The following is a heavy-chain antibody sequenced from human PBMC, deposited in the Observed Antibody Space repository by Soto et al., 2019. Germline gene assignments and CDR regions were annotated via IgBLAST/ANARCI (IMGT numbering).Heavy chain of an antibody. CDR3: ARLQATHSSGWCSSGMDV. CDR2: IYYSGST. D-gene: IGHD6-19*01. CDR1: GGSISSSSYY. Sequence: PSETLSLTCTVSGGSISSSSYYWGWIRQPPGTGLEWIGSIYYSGSTYYNPSLKSRVTISVDTSKNQFSLKLSSVTAADTAVYYCARLQATHSSGWCSSGMDVWGQGTTVTVSS. J-gene: IGHJ6*02. V-gene: IGHV4-39*01.